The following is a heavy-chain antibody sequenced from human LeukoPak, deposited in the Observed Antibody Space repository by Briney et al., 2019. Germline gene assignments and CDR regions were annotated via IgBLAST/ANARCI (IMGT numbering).Heavy chain of an antibody. Sequence: GGSLGLSCAASGFTFSSYAMSWVRQAPGKGLGWVSALSGSGGSTYYVDSVKGRFTISRDNAKNSLYLQMNNLRAEDTAVYYCARGHTGRYGAFDIWGQGTMVTVSS. J-gene: IGHJ3*02. V-gene: IGHV3-23*01. D-gene: IGHD1-26*01. CDR2: LSGSGGST. CDR1: GFTFSSYA. CDR3: ARGHTGRYGAFDI.